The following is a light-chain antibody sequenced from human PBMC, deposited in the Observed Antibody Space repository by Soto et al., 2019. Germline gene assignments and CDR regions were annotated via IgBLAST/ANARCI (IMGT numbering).Light chain of an antibody. CDR3: QQRHMWPIT. CDR1: QSFRGL. V-gene: IGKV3-11*01. Sequence: EVVLTQSPVTLALSRGEGATLSCRASQSFRGLLAWYQQKPGQAPRLLIYDAYNRATGIPPRFSGSGSGTDFTLTISSLEPEDSAVYYCQQRHMWPITFGQGTRLEIK. J-gene: IGKJ5*01. CDR2: DAY.